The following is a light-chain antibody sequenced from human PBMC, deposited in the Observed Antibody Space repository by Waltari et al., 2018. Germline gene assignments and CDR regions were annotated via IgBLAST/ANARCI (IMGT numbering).Light chain of an antibody. Sequence: EVVLTQSPATLSLSPGERATLSCRASHSVSNLLAWYQQKPGQAPRLLIYDASNTATGIPARFSGSGSGTDFTLNISSLEPEDFAVYYCQQRRTWPLTFGGGTTVEI. CDR3: QQRRTWPLT. V-gene: IGKV3-11*01. CDR1: HSVSNL. CDR2: DAS. J-gene: IGKJ4*01.